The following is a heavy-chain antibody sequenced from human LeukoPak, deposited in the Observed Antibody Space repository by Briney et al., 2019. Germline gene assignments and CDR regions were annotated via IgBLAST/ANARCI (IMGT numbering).Heavy chain of an antibody. D-gene: IGHD3-22*01. V-gene: IGHV3-48*02. CDR2: ISSSSSTI. Sequence: GGSLRLSCAASGFTFSSYSMNWVRQAPGKGLEWVSYISSSSSTIYYADSVKGRFTISRDNAKNSLYLQMNSLRDEDTAVYYCARDSYYYDSSGYYYGGYYYYYGMDVWGQGTTVTVSS. J-gene: IGHJ6*02. CDR3: ARDSYYYDSSGYYYGGYYYYYGMDV. CDR1: GFTFSSYS.